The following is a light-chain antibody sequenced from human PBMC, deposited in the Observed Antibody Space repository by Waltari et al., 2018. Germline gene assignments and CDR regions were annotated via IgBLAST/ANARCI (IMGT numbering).Light chain of an antibody. J-gene: IGLJ2*01. V-gene: IGLV2-14*03. CDR1: SGDVGAHNY. CDR2: DVS. CDR3: NSYTSSTNVV. Sequence: QSVLTQSASVSGSPGQSITICCAGTSGDVGAHNYVSWYQQHPGTAPQLIIYDVSKRPSGVSNRISASKSGNTASLTISGLQAEDEAHYYCNSYTSSTNVVFGGGTKLTVL.